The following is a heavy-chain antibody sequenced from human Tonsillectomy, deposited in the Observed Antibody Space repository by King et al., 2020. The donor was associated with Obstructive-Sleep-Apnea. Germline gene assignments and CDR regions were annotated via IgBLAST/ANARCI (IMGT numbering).Heavy chain of an antibody. V-gene: IGHV4-31*03. D-gene: IGHD3-10*01. CDR2: IFYSGST. Sequence: QLQESGPGLVKPSQTLSLTCIVSGGSISSDGYYWSWIRQHPGKGVGWISYIFYSGSTYYNPSLKSRVTISVDTSKNQLSLKLSSMTAADTAVYYCARGSPYYFDYWGQGTLVTVSS. CDR1: GGSISSDGYY. J-gene: IGHJ4*02. CDR3: ARGSPYYFDY.